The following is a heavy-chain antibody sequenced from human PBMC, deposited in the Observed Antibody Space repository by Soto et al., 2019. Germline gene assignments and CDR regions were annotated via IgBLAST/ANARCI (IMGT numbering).Heavy chain of an antibody. Sequence: ASVKVSCKASGYTFTSYGISWVRQAPGQGLEWMGWISAYNGNTNYAQKLKGRVTMTTDTSTSIAYMEIRSMRSDAAVVYYCARDSLGWYVNYYYGMDVWGQGTTVTVSS. CDR1: GYTFTSYG. CDR2: ISAYNGNT. CDR3: ARDSLGWYVNYYYGMDV. D-gene: IGHD6-19*01. J-gene: IGHJ6*02. V-gene: IGHV1-18*01.